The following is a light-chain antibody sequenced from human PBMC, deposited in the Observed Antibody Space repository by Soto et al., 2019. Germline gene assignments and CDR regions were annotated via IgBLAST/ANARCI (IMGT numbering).Light chain of an antibody. CDR3: EQYYRPWT. Sequence: DIVMTQSPDSLAVSLGERATINCKSSQSVFYSSNNKNYLAWYQQKPGQPPKLLIYWASTREAGVPDRFSGSGSGTDFTLAISSVQAEDVAVYYCEQYYRPWTFGQGTKVEIK. J-gene: IGKJ1*01. V-gene: IGKV4-1*01. CDR1: QSVFYSSNNKNY. CDR2: WAS.